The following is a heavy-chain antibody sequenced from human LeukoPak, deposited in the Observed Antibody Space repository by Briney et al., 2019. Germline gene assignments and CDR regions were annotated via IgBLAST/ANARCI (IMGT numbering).Heavy chain of an antibody. D-gene: IGHD3-22*01. CDR3: ASIHYYDSSGYEGDAFDI. J-gene: IGHJ3*02. CDR2: IYTSGST. CDR1: GGSISNYY. V-gene: IGHV4-4*07. Sequence: PSETLSLTCTVSGGSISNYYWSWIRQAAGKGLEWIGRIYTSGSTNYNPSLKSRVTMSVDTSKNQFSLKLSSVTAADTAVYYCASIHYYDSSGYEGDAFDIWGQGTMVTVSS.